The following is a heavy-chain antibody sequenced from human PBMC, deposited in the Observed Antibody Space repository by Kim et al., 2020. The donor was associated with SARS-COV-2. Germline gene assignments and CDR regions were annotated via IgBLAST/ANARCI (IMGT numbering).Heavy chain of an antibody. CDR2: ISAYNGNT. CDR1: GYTFTSYG. Sequence: ASVKVSCKASGYTFTSYGISWVRQAPGQGLEWMGWISAYNGNTNYAQKLQGRVTMTTDTSTSTAYMELRSLRSDDTAVYYCARPMPILLWFGELLFDGMDVWGQGTTVTVSS. D-gene: IGHD3-10*01. CDR3: ARPMPILLWFGELLFDGMDV. J-gene: IGHJ6*02. V-gene: IGHV1-18*01.